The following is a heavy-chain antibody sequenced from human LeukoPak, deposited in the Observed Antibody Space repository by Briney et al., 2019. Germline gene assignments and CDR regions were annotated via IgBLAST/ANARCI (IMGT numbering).Heavy chain of an antibody. Sequence: ASVKVSCKVSGYTLTELSMHWVRQAPGKGLEWMGGFDPEDGETIYAQKFQGRVTITRDTSASTAYMELSSLRSEDTAVYYCARAWQLDPYYYYYGMDVWGQGTTVTVSS. V-gene: IGHV1-24*01. CDR3: ARAWQLDPYYYYYGMDV. CDR2: FDPEDGET. J-gene: IGHJ6*02. D-gene: IGHD6-13*01. CDR1: GYTLTELS.